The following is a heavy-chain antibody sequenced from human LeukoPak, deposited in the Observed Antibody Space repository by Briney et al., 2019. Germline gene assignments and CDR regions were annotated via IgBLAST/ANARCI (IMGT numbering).Heavy chain of an antibody. Sequence: GGSLRLSCAASGFTFDDYGMSWVRQAPGKGLEWVGRIKSKTDGGTTDYAAPVKGRFTISRDDSKNTLYLQMNSLKTEDTAVYYCTPHAYYDSSGYYSAYWGQGTLVTVSS. V-gene: IGHV3-15*01. D-gene: IGHD3-22*01. CDR1: GFTFDDYG. CDR3: TPHAYYDSSGYYSAY. J-gene: IGHJ4*02. CDR2: IKSKTDGGTT.